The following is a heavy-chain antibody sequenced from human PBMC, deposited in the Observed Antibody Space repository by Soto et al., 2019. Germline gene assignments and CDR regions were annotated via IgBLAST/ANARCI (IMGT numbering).Heavy chain of an antibody. CDR2: IDPIDSYT. D-gene: IGHD2-2*01. V-gene: IGHV5-10-1*01. J-gene: IGHJ6*02. CDR1: GYNFASYW. CDR3: ARRYCSSASCPRNYYGMDV. Sequence: GESLRLSCQGSGYNFASYWISWVRQMPGKGLEWMGRIDPIDSYTNYSRSFQGHVTISADKSISTAYLQWSSLKASDTAMYYCARRYCSSASCPRNYYGMDVWGQGTTVTVSS.